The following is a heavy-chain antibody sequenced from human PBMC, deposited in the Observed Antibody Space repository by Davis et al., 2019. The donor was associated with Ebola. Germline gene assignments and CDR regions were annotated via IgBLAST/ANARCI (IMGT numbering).Heavy chain of an antibody. CDR3: ARVGYSYGADY. D-gene: IGHD5-18*01. Sequence: GESLKISCEASGFTFSRYGMHWVRQAPGKGLEWVAFIRSEATSQDYGKSVQGRFFISRDNSKNTLYLQMGSLRAEDMAVYYCARVGYSYGADYWGQGTLVTVSS. V-gene: IGHV3-30*02. CDR2: IRSEATSQ. J-gene: IGHJ4*02. CDR1: GFTFSRYG.